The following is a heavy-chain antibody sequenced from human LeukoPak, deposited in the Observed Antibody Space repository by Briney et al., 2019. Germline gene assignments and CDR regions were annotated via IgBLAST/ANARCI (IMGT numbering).Heavy chain of an antibody. J-gene: IGHJ4*02. CDR2: IKEDGSEK. CDR1: GFTFSTCW. CDR3: AREQYGGKDY. D-gene: IGHD4-23*01. Sequence: PGGSLRLSCAASGFTFSTCWMSWVRQAPGKGLEWVANIKEDGSEKHYVDSVKGRFTISRDNAKNSLYLQMNSLRAEDTALYYCAREQYGGKDYWGQGTLVTVSS. V-gene: IGHV3-7*05.